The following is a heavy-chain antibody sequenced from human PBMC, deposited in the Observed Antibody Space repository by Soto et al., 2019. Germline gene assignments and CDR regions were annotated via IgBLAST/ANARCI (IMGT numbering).Heavy chain of an antibody. CDR2: ISAYNGNT. CDR1: GYTFTSYG. Sequence: ASVKVSCKASGYTFTSYGISWVRQAPGQGLEWMGWISAYNGNTNYAQKLQGRVTMTTDTSTSTAYMELRSLRSDDTAVYYCARSDIVVVVAATRFDYWGQGTLVTVS. J-gene: IGHJ4*02. D-gene: IGHD2-15*01. CDR3: ARSDIVVVVAATRFDY. V-gene: IGHV1-18*01.